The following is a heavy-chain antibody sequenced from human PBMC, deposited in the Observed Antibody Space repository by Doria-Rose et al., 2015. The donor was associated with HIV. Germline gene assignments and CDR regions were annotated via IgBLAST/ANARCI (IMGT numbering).Heavy chain of an antibody. CDR2: IIPILDIV. CDR1: GGTFSSYT. CDR3: ASQWERSSFDY. V-gene: IGHV1-69*02. J-gene: IGHJ4*02. Sequence: VKVSCQASGGTFSSYTISWVRQAPGQGLEWMGRIIPILDIVNYALRFQGRVTITADESTSTAYMELSSLRSEDTAIYYCASQWERSSFDYWGQGTLVTVSS. D-gene: IGHD1-26*01.